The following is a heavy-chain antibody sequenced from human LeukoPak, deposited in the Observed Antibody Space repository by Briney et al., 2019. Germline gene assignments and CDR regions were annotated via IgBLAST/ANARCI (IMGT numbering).Heavy chain of an antibody. CDR1: GFTFSKYW. D-gene: IGHD3-22*01. CDR3: SRDANYYDSSRHYFDAFDI. CDR2: IRGDGSVK. V-gene: IGHV3-7*01. Sequence: GESLRLSCAASGFTFSKYWMTWVRQAPGKGLELVANIRGDGSVKYFLDSVKGRFTISRDNAKNSLSLEMSNLRAEDTAVYYCSRDANYYDSSRHYFDAFDIWGQGTMVTVSS. J-gene: IGHJ3*02.